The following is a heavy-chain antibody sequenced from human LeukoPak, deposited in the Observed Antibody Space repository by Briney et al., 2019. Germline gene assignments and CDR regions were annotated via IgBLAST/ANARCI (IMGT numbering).Heavy chain of an antibody. D-gene: IGHD1-14*01. Sequence: PGGSLRLSCAASGFTFSNYAMSWVRQAPGKRLEWVSVISVSGGSTYYADSAKGRFTISRDNSKSTLYLQMNSLRAEDTAVYYCAKARDEGILGTTFDYWGQGTLVTVSS. CDR2: ISVSGGST. V-gene: IGHV3-23*01. CDR1: GFTFSNYA. J-gene: IGHJ4*02. CDR3: AKARDEGILGTTFDY.